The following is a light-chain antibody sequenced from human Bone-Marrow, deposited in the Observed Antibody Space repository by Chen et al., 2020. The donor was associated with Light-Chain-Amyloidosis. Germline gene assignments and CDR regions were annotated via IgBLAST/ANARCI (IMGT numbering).Light chain of an antibody. CDR1: TSNIGDNT. CDR3: AAWDDSLNGFYV. Sequence: QSVLTQPPSASGTPGQMVTISCSGSTSNIGDNTVNWYQHLPGPAPKGVIFHNRQRSSGVPDRFSGSKSGTSASLVISGLQSEDEGDYYCAAWDDSLNGFYVFGTGTTVTVL. CDR2: HNR. V-gene: IGLV1-44*01. J-gene: IGLJ1*01.